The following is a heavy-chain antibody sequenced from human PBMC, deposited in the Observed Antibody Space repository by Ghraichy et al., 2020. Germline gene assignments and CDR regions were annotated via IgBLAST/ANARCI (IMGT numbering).Heavy chain of an antibody. CDR2: ISSGGLST. CDR1: GFTFSNYA. J-gene: IGHJ6*02. CDR3: AKNPRSGTTRYDYYGVDD. V-gene: IGHV3-23*01. Sequence: GGSLRLSCAASGFTFSNYAMNWVRQAPGRGLEWVSTISSGGLSTYYADSVKGRFTISRDNSKNTLYLQMNSLRAEDTAIFYCAKNPRSGTTRYDYYGVDDWGQGTTVTVSS. D-gene: IGHD3-10*01.